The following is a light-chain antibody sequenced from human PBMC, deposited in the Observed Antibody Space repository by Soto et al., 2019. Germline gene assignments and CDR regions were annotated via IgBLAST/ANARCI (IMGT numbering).Light chain of an antibody. CDR1: SSDVGAYKY. Sequence: QSALTQPASVSGSPGQSITISCAGTSSDVGAYKYVSWYQQHPGNAPKLMIYDVSNRPSGASNRFSGSKSGNTASLTISGLQAEDEADYYCASYTSSSTLVFGTGTKLTVL. CDR3: ASYTSSSTLV. CDR2: DVS. J-gene: IGLJ1*01. V-gene: IGLV2-14*01.